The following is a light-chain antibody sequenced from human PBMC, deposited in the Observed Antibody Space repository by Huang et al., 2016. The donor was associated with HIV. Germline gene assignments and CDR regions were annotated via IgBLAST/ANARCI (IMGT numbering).Light chain of an antibody. CDR1: QSVNSH. CDR2: GAS. J-gene: IGKJ2*01. V-gene: IGKV3-15*01. Sequence: EIVMTQSPATLSVSPGETATLSCRASQSVNSHLAWYQQKPGQAPRRLLYGASTRDTGIPARFSGSGSGTEFTLTISSLQSEDFAVYYCQQYDNWPPYTFGQGTKLEIK. CDR3: QQYDNWPPYT.